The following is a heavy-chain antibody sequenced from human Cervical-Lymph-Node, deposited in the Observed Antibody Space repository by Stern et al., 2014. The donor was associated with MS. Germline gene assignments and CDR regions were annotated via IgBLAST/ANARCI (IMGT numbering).Heavy chain of an antibody. J-gene: IGHJ4*02. CDR2: LFWDDGK. V-gene: IGHV2-5*02. CDR3: AHSRVKYCRGGTCYSSLFDY. D-gene: IGHD2-15*01. CDR1: GFSVATAGVG. Sequence: QVTLKESGPTLVKPTQTVTLTCTLSGFSVATAGVGVGWIRQPPGKALEWLALLFWDDGKVYSPYLENRLTIIKDTSKNQVVLTMTNVDPVDTATYYCAHSRVKYCRGGTCYSSLFDYWGQGTLVTVSS.